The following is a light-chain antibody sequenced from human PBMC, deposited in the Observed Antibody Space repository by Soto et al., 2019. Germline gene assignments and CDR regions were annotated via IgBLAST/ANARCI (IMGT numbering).Light chain of an antibody. J-gene: IGKJ1*01. CDR3: QQYHNLWT. CDR2: WAS. CDR1: QSVLYSSNNKNY. V-gene: IGKV4-1*01. Sequence: DIVMTQSPDSLAVSLGERATINCKSSQSVLYSSNNKNYLAWYQQKPGQPPKVLIYWASTRESGVPDRFSGSVSGTEFTLTITSLQSEDFALYYCQQYHNLWTFGQGTKVDI.